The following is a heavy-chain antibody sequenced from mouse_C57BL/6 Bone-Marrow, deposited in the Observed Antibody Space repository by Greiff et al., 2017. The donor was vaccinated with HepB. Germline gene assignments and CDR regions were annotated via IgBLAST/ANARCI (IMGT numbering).Heavy chain of an antibody. J-gene: IGHJ4*01. CDR2: ISSGSSTI. V-gene: IGHV5-17*01. CDR3: ATTYGSRGYYAMDY. Sequence: EVKLVESGGGLVKPGGSLKLSCAASGFTFSDYGMHWVRQAPEKGLEWVAYISSGSSTIYYADTVKGRFTISRDNAKNTMFLQMTSLRSEDTAMYYCATTYGSRGYYAMDYWGQGTSVTVSS. D-gene: IGHD1-1*01. CDR1: GFTFSDYG.